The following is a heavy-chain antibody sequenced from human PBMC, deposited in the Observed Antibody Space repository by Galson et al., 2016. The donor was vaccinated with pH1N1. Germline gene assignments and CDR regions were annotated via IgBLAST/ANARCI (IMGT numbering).Heavy chain of an antibody. V-gene: IGHV2-70*13. CDR3: ARFMYGDPLLLLDY. CDR1: GFSLSTSGMC. Sequence: PALVKPTQTLTLTCTFSGFSLSTSGMCVSWIRQPPGKALEWLALIDWDDDKYYSTSLKTRLTISKDTSKNQVVLTMTNMDPVDTATYYCARFMYGDPLLLLDYWGQGTLVTVSS. J-gene: IGHJ4*02. D-gene: IGHD4-17*01. CDR2: IDWDDDK.